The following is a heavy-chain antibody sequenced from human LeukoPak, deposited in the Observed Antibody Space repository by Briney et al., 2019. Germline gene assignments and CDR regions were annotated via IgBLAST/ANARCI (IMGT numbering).Heavy chain of an antibody. CDR3: VRDPDALDY. CDR1: GFPFSSYA. J-gene: IGHJ4*02. V-gene: IGHV3-48*02. Sequence: PGGSLRLSCAASGFPFSSYAMSWVRQAPGKGLEWVSYIRSSGSPIYYADSVKGRFTISRDNAKNSVYLQMNSLRDEDTAVYYCVRDPDALDYWGQGTLVTVSS. CDR2: IRSSGSPI.